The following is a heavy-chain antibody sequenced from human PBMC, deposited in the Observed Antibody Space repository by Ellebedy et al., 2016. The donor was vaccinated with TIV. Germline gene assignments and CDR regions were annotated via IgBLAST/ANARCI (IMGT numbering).Heavy chain of an antibody. CDR1: GFTFSNHW. Sequence: GESLKISCAASGFTFSNHWMHWVRHAPGKGLVWVSRIYTDGSSTTYADSVKGRFTISRDNSKNTLFLEMNSLTDEDTAVYYCARDQAYGTGSFSGFDCWGQGSLVTVSS. J-gene: IGHJ4*02. V-gene: IGHV3-74*01. CDR2: IYTDGSST. D-gene: IGHD1-26*01. CDR3: ARDQAYGTGSFSGFDC.